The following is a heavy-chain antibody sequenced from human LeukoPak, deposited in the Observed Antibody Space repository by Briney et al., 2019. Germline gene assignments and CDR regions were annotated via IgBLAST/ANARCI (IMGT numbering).Heavy chain of an antibody. D-gene: IGHD1-26*01. CDR3: AWDDRPGHV. Sequence: GGSLRLSCTASGYKVRNYSRSWVRQAPGKGLDWVGFIRSGGTTEYATSVKGRFIISRDDSKSIVYLQMNSLKSEDTAVYYCAWDDRPGHVWGQGTTVTVSS. J-gene: IGHJ6*02. V-gene: IGHV3-49*04. CDR2: IRSGGTT. CDR1: GYKVRNYS.